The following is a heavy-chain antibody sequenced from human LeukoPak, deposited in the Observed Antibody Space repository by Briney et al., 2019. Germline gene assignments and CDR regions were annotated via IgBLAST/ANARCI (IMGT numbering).Heavy chain of an antibody. CDR2: IYYSGSN. CDR1: GGSISSYY. V-gene: IGHV4-59*08. D-gene: IGHD1-14*01. Sequence: SETLSLTCTVSGGSISSYYWSWIRQPPGKGLEWIGYIYYSGSNNHNPSLKSRVTISVDTSKNQFSLKLSSVTAADTAVYYCARQTGQEDYWGQGTLVTVSS. CDR3: ARQTGQEDY. J-gene: IGHJ4*02.